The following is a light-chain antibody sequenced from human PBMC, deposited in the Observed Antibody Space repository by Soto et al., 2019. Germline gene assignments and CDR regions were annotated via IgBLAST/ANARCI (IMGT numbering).Light chain of an antibody. CDR3: QQSFAAPVT. CDR2: GAS. V-gene: IGKV1-39*01. CDR1: QIINTF. J-gene: IGKJ4*01. Sequence: DIQMTQSPSSLSASVGDNVIITCRASQIINTFLNWYQQKPGKAPKLLIYGASNLQSGVPSRFIGSGFGTHFTLSINSLRPEDFATYYCQQSFAAPVTFGGGTKVEI.